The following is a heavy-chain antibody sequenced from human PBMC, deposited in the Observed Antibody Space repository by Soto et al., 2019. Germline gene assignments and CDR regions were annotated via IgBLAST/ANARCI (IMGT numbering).Heavy chain of an antibody. CDR3: AKQNGDYAYYFDY. J-gene: IGHJ4*02. CDR2: ISWNSGSI. Sequence: LRLSCAASGFTFDDYAMHWVRQAPGKGLEWVASISWNSGSIGYADSVKGRFTISRDNSKNTLYLQMNSLRAEDTAVYYCAKQNGDYAYYFDYWGQGTLVTVSS. D-gene: IGHD4-17*01. CDR1: GFTFDDYA. V-gene: IGHV3-9*01.